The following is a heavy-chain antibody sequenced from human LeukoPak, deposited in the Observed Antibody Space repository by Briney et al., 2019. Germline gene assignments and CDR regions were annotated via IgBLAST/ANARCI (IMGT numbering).Heavy chain of an antibody. J-gene: IGHJ4*02. D-gene: IGHD1-26*01. Sequence: SQTLSLTCAISGDSISSNSVTWNWIRQSPSRGLEWLGRTYYRSKWYNDYAVSVKSRITFNPDTSKNQSSLQLNSVTPEDTAVYYCARVGVAGYFDFWGQGTLVTVSS. CDR1: GDSISSNSVT. CDR2: TYYRSKWYN. V-gene: IGHV6-1*01. CDR3: ARVGVAGYFDF.